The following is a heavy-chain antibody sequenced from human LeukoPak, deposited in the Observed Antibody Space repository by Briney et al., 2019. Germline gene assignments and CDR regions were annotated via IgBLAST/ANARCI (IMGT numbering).Heavy chain of an antibody. CDR3: AKSGYNRFDY. CDR2: ISYDGSNK. J-gene: IGHJ4*02. V-gene: IGHV3-30*18. Sequence: PGGSLRLSCAASGFTFSSYGMHWVRQAPGKGLEWVAVISYDGSNKYYADSVKGRFTISRDNSKNTLYLQMNSLRAEDTAVYYRAKSGYNRFDYGGQGTLVTVSS. D-gene: IGHD5-24*01. CDR1: GFTFSSYG.